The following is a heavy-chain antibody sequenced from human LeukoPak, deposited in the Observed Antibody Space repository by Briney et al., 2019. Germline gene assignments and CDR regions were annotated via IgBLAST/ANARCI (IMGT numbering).Heavy chain of an antibody. D-gene: IGHD6-13*01. CDR3: ALIQGAAAGTNTVSFDY. CDR1: GYTFTGYY. V-gene: IGHV1-2*02. Sequence: ASVKVSCKASGYTFTGYYMHWVRQAPGQGLEWMGWINPNSGGTSYAQKFQGRVTMTRDTSTSTVYMELSSLRSEDTAVYYCALIQGAAAGTNTVSFDYWGQGTLVTVSS. J-gene: IGHJ4*02. CDR2: INPNSGGT.